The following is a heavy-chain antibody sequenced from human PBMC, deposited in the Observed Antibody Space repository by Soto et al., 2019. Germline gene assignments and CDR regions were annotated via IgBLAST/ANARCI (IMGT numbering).Heavy chain of an antibody. CDR2: MNPGSGDT. J-gene: IGHJ5*02. V-gene: IGHV1-8*02. CDR3: ARMESFGSLNWFDP. D-gene: IGHD5-18*01. CDR1: GYTFTNND. Sequence: ASVKVSCKASGYTFTNNDVSWVRQATGQGLEWMGWMNPGSGDTGYAQKFQGRVTMTRDISIATAYMELNSLTSEDTAIYYCARMESFGSLNWFDPCGQGTLVTVS.